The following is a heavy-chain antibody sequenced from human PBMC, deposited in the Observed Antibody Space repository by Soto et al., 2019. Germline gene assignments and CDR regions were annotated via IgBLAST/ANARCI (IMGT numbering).Heavy chain of an antibody. Sequence: AGGSLRLSCEVSGFVLRTYDASWVRQAPGKGLEWLAVIIAWGQTIYSAESARGRFTISRDDAKNTLHLQIDSLTVEDTAVYYCVPRFNPRVPDHWGQGTLVTVSS. CDR3: VPRFNPRVPDH. V-gene: IGHV3-23*01. D-gene: IGHD3-10*01. CDR2: IIAWGQTI. J-gene: IGHJ4*02. CDR1: GFVLRTYD.